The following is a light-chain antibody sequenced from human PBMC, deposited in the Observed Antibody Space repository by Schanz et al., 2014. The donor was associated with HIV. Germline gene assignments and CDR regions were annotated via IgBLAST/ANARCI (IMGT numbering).Light chain of an antibody. CDR3: QQYEVWPPLT. J-gene: IGKJ4*01. CDR2: GAS. Sequence: EIVLTQSPGTLSLSPGERATLSCRASQSVSGFLAWYQQKPGQAPRLLIYGASSRATGIPDRFSGSGSGTVFTLTISRLEPEDFAIYYCQQYEVWPPLTFGGGTKVEI. V-gene: IGKV3-20*01. CDR1: QSVSGF.